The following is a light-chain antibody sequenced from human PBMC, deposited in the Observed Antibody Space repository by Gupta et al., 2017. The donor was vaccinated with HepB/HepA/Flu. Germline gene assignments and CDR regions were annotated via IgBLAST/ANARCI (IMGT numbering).Light chain of an antibody. CDR2: GAS. CDR1: QSVHTN. CDR3: QQYNNWPWT. V-gene: IGKV3-15*01. Sequence: VMTQSPATLSVSPGERVAFSCRASQSVHTNLAWMQQRPGQAPRVLFYGASARATGVPARFIASGSRTEFTLTITSLQSEDVAVYVCQQYNNWPWTFGQETKVEI. J-gene: IGKJ1*01.